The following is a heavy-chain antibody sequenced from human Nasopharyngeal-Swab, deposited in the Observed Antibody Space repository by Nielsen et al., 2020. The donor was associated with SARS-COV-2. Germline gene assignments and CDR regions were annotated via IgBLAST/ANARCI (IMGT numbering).Heavy chain of an antibody. D-gene: IGHD3-22*01. CDR3: ASRKYYYDSSGYFNYYYYYGMDV. CDR2: INHSGST. J-gene: IGHJ6*02. Sequence: SETLSLTCAVYGGSFSGFYWSWISQPPGKGLEWIGEINHSGSTNYNPTLKSRVTISVDTSKNQFSLKLSSVTAADTAVYYCASRKYYYDSSGYFNYYYYYGMDVWGQGTTVTVSS. V-gene: IGHV4-34*01. CDR1: GGSFSGFY.